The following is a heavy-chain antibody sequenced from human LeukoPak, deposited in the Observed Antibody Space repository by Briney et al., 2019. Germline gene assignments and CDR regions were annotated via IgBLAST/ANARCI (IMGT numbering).Heavy chain of an antibody. CDR2: ISSRGKTI. CDR1: GFKFSDYY. J-gene: IGHJ4*02. CDR3: AKDTYYYDSSGYCV. Sequence: PGGSLRLSCAASGFKFSDYYMSWIRQAPGKGLEWVSYISSRGKTIYYADSVKGRFTISRDNAKNSLYLQMNSLRAEDTALYYCAKDTYYYDSSGYCVWGQGTLVTVSS. V-gene: IGHV3-11*01. D-gene: IGHD3-22*01.